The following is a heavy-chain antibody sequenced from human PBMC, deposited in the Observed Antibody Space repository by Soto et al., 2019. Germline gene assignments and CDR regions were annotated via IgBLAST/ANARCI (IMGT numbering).Heavy chain of an antibody. Sequence: PGGSLRLSCAASGFTFSSYSMNWVRQAPGKGLEWVSIIWSAGLIYYADSVRGRFTISRDISKNILYLEMTSLRADDTAVYYCAREAPMDVWGQGTTVTVS. CDR3: AREAPMDV. CDR1: GFTFSSYS. V-gene: IGHV3-53*01. CDR2: IWSAGLI. J-gene: IGHJ6*02.